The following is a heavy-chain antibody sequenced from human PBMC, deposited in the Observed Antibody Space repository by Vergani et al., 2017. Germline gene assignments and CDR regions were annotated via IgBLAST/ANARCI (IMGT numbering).Heavy chain of an antibody. J-gene: IGHJ5*02. CDR3: ARALVIAAVSWFDP. D-gene: IGHD6-13*01. Sequence: QLQLQESGPGLVKPSETLSLTCTVSGGSISSYYWSWIRQPPGKGLEWIGYIYYSGSTNYNPSLKSRVTISVDTSKNQFSLKLSSVTAADTAVYYCARALVIAAVSWFDPWGQGTLVTVSS. CDR1: GGSISSYY. V-gene: IGHV4-59*01. CDR2: IYYSGST.